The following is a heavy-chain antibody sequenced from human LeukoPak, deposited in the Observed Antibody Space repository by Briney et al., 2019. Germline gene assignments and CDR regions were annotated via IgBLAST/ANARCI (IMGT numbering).Heavy chain of an antibody. CDR3: AKTPGDVRWEPQRDYFDY. D-gene: IGHD1-26*01. V-gene: IGHV3-30*18. J-gene: IGHJ4*02. CDR2: ISYDGSNK. CDR1: GFTFSSYG. Sequence: GGSLRLSCAASGFTFSSYGMHWVRQAPGKGLEWVAVISYDGSNKYYADSVKGRFTISRDNPKNTLYLQMNSLRAEDTAVYYCAKTPGDVRWEPQRDYFDYWGQGTLVTVSS.